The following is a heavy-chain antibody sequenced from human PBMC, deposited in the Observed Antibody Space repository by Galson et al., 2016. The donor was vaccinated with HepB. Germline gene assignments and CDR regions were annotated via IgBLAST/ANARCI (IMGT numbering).Heavy chain of an antibody. D-gene: IGHD6-19*01. V-gene: IGHV3-7*01. Sequence: SLRLSCAASGFSFSGYWMSWVRQAPGKGLEWVANIKEDGSEKYYADSVKGRFTISRDNAKNSLSLQMHSLRAEDTAIYYCARDRLGYGMDVWGKGTTAIVSS. J-gene: IGHJ6*04. CDR1: GFSFSGYW. CDR2: IKEDGSEK. CDR3: ARDRLGYGMDV.